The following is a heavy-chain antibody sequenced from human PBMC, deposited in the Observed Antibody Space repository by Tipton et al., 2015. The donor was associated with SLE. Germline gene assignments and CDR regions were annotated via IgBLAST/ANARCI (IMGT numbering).Heavy chain of an antibody. V-gene: IGHV4-34*01. CDR1: GGSFSGYY. CDR2: INHTGGT. J-gene: IGHJ6*04. CDR3: ARNDGLLLMDV. Sequence: TLSLTCAVYGGSFSGYYWSWVRQSPGKGLEWIGEINHTGGTNYNPSLKSRVTISGDTSKNQFSLKVTSVTAADTAVYYCARNDGLLLMDVWGKGTTVTVSS.